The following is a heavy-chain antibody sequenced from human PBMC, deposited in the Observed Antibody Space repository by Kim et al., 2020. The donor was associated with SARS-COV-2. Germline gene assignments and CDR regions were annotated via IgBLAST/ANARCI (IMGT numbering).Heavy chain of an antibody. V-gene: IGHV4-59*13. D-gene: IGHD4-4*01. CDR2: IYYSGST. Sequence: SETLSLTCTVSGGSISSYYWSWIRQPPGKGLEWIGYIYYSGSTNYNPSLKSRVTISVDTSKNQFSLKLSSVTAADTAVYYCARGVYSNYYFDYWGQGTLV. CDR3: ARGVYSNYYFDY. CDR1: GGSISSYY. J-gene: IGHJ4*02.